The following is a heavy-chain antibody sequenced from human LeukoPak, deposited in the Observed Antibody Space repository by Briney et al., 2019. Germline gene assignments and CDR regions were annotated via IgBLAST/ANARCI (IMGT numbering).Heavy chain of an antibody. V-gene: IGHV3-7*01. Sequence: PGGSLRLSCAASGFTFSSYWVSWVRQAPGKGLEWVANIKQDGSEKYYVDSVKGRFTISRDNAKNSLYLQMNSLRAEDTAVYYCARDASTMIVAQGDYWGQGTLVTVSS. CDR1: GFTFSSYW. D-gene: IGHD3-22*01. CDR2: IKQDGSEK. CDR3: ARDASTMIVAQGDY. J-gene: IGHJ4*02.